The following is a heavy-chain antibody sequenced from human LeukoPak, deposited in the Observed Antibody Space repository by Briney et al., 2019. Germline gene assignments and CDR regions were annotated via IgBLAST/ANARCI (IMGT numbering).Heavy chain of an antibody. J-gene: IGHJ4*02. CDR2: INPNSGET. D-gene: IGHD1-26*01. V-gene: IGHV1-2*02. CDR3: AATNRWELLRGFDY. Sequence: ASVKVSCKVSGYTFTGYYMHWVRQAPGQGLEWMGWINPNSGETIYAQKFQGRVTMTEDTSTDTAYMELSSLRSEDTAVYYCAATNRWELLRGFDYWGQGTLVTVSS. CDR1: GYTFTGYY.